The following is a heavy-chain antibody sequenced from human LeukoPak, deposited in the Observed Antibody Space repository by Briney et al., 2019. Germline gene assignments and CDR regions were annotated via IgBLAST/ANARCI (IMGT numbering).Heavy chain of an antibody. V-gene: IGHV4-38-2*02. D-gene: IGHD6-19*01. Sequence: SETLSLTCTVSGYFISSGYYWGWIRQPPGKGLGWIGSIYHSGSTYYNPSLKNRVTISADMSKNQFSLKLSSVTAADTAVYYCARAGGWYGGTSDYWGQGTLVTVSS. CDR1: GYFISSGYY. J-gene: IGHJ4*02. CDR2: IYHSGST. CDR3: ARAGGWYGGTSDY.